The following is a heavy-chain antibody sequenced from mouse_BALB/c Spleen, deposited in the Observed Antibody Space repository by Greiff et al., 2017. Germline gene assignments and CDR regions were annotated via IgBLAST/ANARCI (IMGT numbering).Heavy chain of an antibody. CDR1: GFSLTSYG. CDR3: ARKRYDRGYFDY. Sequence: QVQLKESGPGLVQPSQSLSITCTVSGFSLTSYGVHWVRQSPGKGLEWLGVIWSGGSTDYNAAFISRLSSSKDNSKSQVFFKMNSLQANDTAIYYCARKRYDRGYFDYWGQGTTLTVSS. V-gene: IGHV2-2*02. CDR2: IWSGGST. D-gene: IGHD2-14*01. J-gene: IGHJ2*01.